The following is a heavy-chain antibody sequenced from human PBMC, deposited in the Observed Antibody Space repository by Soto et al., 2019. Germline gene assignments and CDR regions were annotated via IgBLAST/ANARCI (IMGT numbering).Heavy chain of an antibody. CDR1: GFTFSNYG. CDR3: ARGNGHNSGTFDY. Sequence: QVQLVESGGGVVQPGRSLRLSCAASGFTFSNYGMHWVRQAPGKGLEWVAVIWYDGSNKYYGDSVKGRFTISRDNSKNTLYLQMNSLRAEDTAVYYCARGNGHNSGTFDYWGQGTLVTVSS. D-gene: IGHD3-10*01. CDR2: IWYDGSNK. J-gene: IGHJ4*02. V-gene: IGHV3-33*01.